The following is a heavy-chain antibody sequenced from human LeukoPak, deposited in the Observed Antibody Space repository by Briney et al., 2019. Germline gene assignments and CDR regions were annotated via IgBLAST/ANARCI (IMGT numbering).Heavy chain of an antibody. CDR3: ARSYYYDGFDYSLGF. CDR1: GGSFRDYY. D-gene: IGHD3-22*01. Sequence: SETLSLTCAVYGGSFRDYYWSWVRQSPGKGLEWLGEINHSGTSRYNLSLKNRLTISIDTSKNQFSLKLRSVTAADTARYYCARSYYYDGFDYSLGFWGQGTLVTVSS. CDR2: INHSGTS. V-gene: IGHV4-34*01. J-gene: IGHJ4*02.